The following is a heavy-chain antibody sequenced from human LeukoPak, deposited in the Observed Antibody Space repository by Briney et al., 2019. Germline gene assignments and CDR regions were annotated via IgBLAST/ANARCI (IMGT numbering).Heavy chain of an antibody. Sequence: PGRSLRLACAASVFTFSSYAMCWVRQAPDKGLEWVAVISYDGSNKYYADSVKGRFTISRDNSKNTLYLQMNSLRAEDTAVYYCARDYYDSSGPDAFDIWGQGTMVTVSS. J-gene: IGHJ3*02. V-gene: IGHV3-30*04. CDR2: ISYDGSNK. D-gene: IGHD3-22*01. CDR1: VFTFSSYA. CDR3: ARDYYDSSGPDAFDI.